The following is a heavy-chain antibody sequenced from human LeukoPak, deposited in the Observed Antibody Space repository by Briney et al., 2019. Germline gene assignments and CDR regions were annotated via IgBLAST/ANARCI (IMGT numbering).Heavy chain of an antibody. D-gene: IGHD2-2*01. CDR1: GGSFSGYY. CDR3: ARGSSSDCSSTSCYSIPFDY. V-gene: IGHV4-34*01. Sequence: SSETLSLTCAVYGGSFSGYYWSWIRQPPGKGLEWIGEINHSGSTNYNPSLKSRVTISVDTSKNQFSLKLSSVTAADTAVYYCARGSSSDCSSTSCYSIPFDYWGQGTLVTVSS. J-gene: IGHJ4*02. CDR2: INHSGST.